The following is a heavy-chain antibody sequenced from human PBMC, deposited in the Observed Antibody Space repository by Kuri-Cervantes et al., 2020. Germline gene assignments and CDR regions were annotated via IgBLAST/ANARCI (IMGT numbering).Heavy chain of an antibody. Sequence: SCAVSGGSISSSNWWSWVRQPPGKGLEWIGEIYHSGSTNYNPSLKSRVTISVDKSKNQFSLKLSSVTAADTAVYYCARTGLPSHLFWSGYFFDYWGQGTLVTVSS. J-gene: IGHJ4*02. CDR3: ARTGLPSHLFWSGYFFDY. CDR1: GGSISSSNW. CDR2: IYHSGST. D-gene: IGHD3-3*01. V-gene: IGHV4-4*02.